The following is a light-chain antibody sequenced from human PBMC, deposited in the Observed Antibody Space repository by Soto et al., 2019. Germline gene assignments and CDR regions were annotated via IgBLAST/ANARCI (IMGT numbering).Light chain of an antibody. V-gene: IGKV4-1*01. Sequence: DIVMTQSPDSLAVSLGERATINCKSSQSLLYTSNNKNYLAWYQQKPGQPTKLLIYWASTRESGVPDRFSGSGSGTDFTLTISSLQAEDVAVFYCQQYYNTPYTFGQGTKLEIK. CDR3: QQYYNTPYT. J-gene: IGKJ2*01. CDR1: QSLLYTSNNKNY. CDR2: WAS.